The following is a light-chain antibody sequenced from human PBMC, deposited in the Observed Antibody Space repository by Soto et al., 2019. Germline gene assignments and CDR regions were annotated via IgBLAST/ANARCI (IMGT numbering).Light chain of an antibody. Sequence: QSLLTHSASLSGSPGQSITISCTGTSSDVGGYIYVSWYQQHPGKAPKLMIYDVTSRPSGVSYRFSGSKSGNTASLTISGLQAEDEADYYCSSYTTSSSYVFGTGTKVTVL. J-gene: IGLJ1*01. V-gene: IGLV2-14*01. CDR3: SSYTTSSSYV. CDR2: DVT. CDR1: SSDVGGYIY.